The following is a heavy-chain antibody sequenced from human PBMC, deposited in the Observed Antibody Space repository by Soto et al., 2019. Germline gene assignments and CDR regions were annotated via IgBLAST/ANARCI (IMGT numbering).Heavy chain of an antibody. CDR3: ARVFDYYDSSGYYYGY. Sequence: PGGSLRLSCAASGFTFSSYEMNWVRQAPGKGLEWVSYISSSGSTIYYADSVKGRFTISRDNAKNSLYLQMNSLRAEDTAVYYCARVFDYYDSSGYYYGYWGQGTLVTVSS. CDR1: GFTFSSYE. D-gene: IGHD3-22*01. V-gene: IGHV3-48*03. CDR2: ISSSGSTI. J-gene: IGHJ4*02.